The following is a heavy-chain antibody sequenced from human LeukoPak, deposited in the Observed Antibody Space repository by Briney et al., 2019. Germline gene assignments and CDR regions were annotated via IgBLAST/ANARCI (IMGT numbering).Heavy chain of an antibody. CDR2: IDPSDSYT. D-gene: IGHD2-15*01. J-gene: IGHJ4*02. CDR1: GYSFTSYW. V-gene: IGHV5-10-1*01. CDR3: ARGAYCIGGSCYVDTFDY. Sequence: GESLKISCKGSGYSFTSYWISWVRQMPGKGLEWMGRIDPSDSYTNYSPSFQGHVTISADKSISTAYLQWSSLKASDTAMYYCARGAYCIGGSCYVDTFDYWGQGTLVTVSS.